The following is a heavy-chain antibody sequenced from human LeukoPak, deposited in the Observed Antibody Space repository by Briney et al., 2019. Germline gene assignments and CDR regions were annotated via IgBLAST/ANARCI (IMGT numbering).Heavy chain of an antibody. CDR2: ISPYNGNT. Sequence: ASVKVSCKASGYTFTNYGISWVRQAPGQGLDWMGWISPYNGNTNYALKLQGRVIMTTDTSTSTAYMELRSLRPDDTAVYYCARDMLTTADFDYWGQGTLVTVSS. CDR1: GYTFTNYG. D-gene: IGHD3-16*01. V-gene: IGHV1-18*01. CDR3: ARDMLTTADFDY. J-gene: IGHJ4*02.